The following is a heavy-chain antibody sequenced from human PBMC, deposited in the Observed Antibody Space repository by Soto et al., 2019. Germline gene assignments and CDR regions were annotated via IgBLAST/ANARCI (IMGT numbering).Heavy chain of an antibody. D-gene: IGHD3-9*01. V-gene: IGHV4-30-2*01. Sequence: QLQLQESGSGLVKPSQTLSLTCAVSGGSISSGGYSWSWIRQPPGKGLQCIGYIYHSASTYYNPSLTSRDPIALDRSTNQFALKLSSVTAADTAVYYWASGPPIFYWGHGTLVPVSS. CDR3: ASGPPIFY. CDR1: GGSISSGGYS. J-gene: IGHJ4*01. CDR2: IYHSAST.